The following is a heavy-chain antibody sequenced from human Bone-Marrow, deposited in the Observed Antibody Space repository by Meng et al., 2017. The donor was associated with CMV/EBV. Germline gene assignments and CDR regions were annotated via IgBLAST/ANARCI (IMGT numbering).Heavy chain of an antibody. J-gene: IGHJ6*02. Sequence: SETLSLTCAVSGGSISSSNWWSWVRQPPGKGLEWIGEIYHSGSTNYNPSLKSRVTISVDKSKNQFSLKLSSVTAADTAVYYCASAYCSGGSPSCCYYYYGMDVWGQGTTVTGSS. V-gene: IGHV4-4*02. CDR2: IYHSGST. CDR3: ASAYCSGGSPSCCYYYYGMDV. CDR1: GGSISSSNW. D-gene: IGHD2-15*01.